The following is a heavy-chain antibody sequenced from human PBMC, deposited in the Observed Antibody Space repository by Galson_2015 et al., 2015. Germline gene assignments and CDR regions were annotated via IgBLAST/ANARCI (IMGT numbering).Heavy chain of an antibody. CDR3: ARGYYYDSSGYRDAFDI. D-gene: IGHD3-22*01. J-gene: IGHJ3*02. V-gene: IGHV2-70*04. Sequence: FYSTSLKTRLTISKDTSKNQVVLTMTNMDPVDTATYYCARGYYYDSSGYRDAFDIWGQGTMVTVSS.